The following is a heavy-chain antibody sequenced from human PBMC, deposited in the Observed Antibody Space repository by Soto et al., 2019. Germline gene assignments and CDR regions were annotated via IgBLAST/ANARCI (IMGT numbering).Heavy chain of an antibody. CDR1: GLTSGHYW. J-gene: IGHJ4*02. CDR2: IKIDGSEK. CDR3: ARELELVDGFDH. Sequence: PGGSLRLSCVGSGLTSGHYWMSWVRQAPGKGLEWVANIKIDGSEKYYVDSVKGRFAISRDNAKNSVFLQLNSLRTEDTAVYYCARELELVDGFDHWGQGSLVTVSS. D-gene: IGHD2-8*02. V-gene: IGHV3-7*03.